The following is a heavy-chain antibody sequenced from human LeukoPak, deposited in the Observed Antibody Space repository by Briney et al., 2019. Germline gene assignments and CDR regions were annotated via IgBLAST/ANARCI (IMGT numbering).Heavy chain of an antibody. Sequence: ASVKVSCKASGFTFSNYYLHWVRQAPGQGLEWMGWISAYNGNTNYAQKLQGRVTMTTDTSTSTAYMELRSLRSDDTAVYYCARDFTAVAGSIADGEATPPDYWGQGTLVTVSS. V-gene: IGHV1-18*04. CDR3: ARDFTAVAGSIADGEATPPDY. CDR1: GFTFSNYY. D-gene: IGHD6-19*01. CDR2: ISAYNGNT. J-gene: IGHJ4*02.